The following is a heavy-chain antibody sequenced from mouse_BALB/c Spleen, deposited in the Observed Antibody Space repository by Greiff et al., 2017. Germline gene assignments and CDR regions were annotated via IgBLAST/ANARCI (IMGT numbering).Heavy chain of an antibody. V-gene: IGHV14-3*02. D-gene: IGHD1-1*01. CDR2: IDPANGNT. CDR3: ARGYYGSSYWYFDV. Sequence: VHVKQSGAELVKPGASVKLSCTASGFNIKDTYMHWVKQRPEQGLEWIGRIDPANGNTKYDPKFQGKATITADTSSNTAYLQLSSLTSEDTAVYYCARGYYGSSYWYFDVWGAGTTVTVSS. J-gene: IGHJ1*01. CDR1: GFNIKDTY.